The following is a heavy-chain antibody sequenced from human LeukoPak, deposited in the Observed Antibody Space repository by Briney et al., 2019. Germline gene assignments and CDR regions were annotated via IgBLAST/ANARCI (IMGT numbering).Heavy chain of an antibody. CDR3: AAETYIQGCCNFDV. CDR2: IVVGNGNT. J-gene: IGHJ3*01. Sequence: SVKVSCKTSGLTFSTSAIQWVRQARGQSLEWMGWIVVGNGNTRYAQKLQERITITRDMSTSTAYMELSSLRSEDTAVYYCAAETYIQGCCNFDVWGQGTLITVSS. D-gene: IGHD2/OR15-2a*01. V-gene: IGHV1-58*02. CDR1: GLTFSTSA.